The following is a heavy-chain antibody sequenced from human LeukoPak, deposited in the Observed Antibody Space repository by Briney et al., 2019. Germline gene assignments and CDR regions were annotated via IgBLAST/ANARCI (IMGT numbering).Heavy chain of an antibody. Sequence: SGGSLRLSCAASGFTFDDYGMSWVRQPPGKGLEWVSGINWNGGSTGYADSVKGRFTISRDNAKNSLYLQMNSLRAEDTAVYYCAELGITMIGGVWGKGTTVTISS. D-gene: IGHD3-10*02. CDR3: AELGITMIGGV. CDR1: GFTFDDYG. V-gene: IGHV3-20*04. CDR2: INWNGGST. J-gene: IGHJ6*04.